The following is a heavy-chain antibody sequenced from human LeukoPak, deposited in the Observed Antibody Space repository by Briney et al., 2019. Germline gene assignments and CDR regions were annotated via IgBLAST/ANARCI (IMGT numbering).Heavy chain of an antibody. Sequence: PGGSLRLSCAPSRFSFTSYVMSWVRQAPGKGLEWVSAISGSGGSTYYADSVKGRFTISRDNSKNTLYLQMNSLRAEDTVLYYCAKEELDMVVAGAATRGAFVYWGQGTLVTVSS. D-gene: IGHD2-15*01. CDR3: AKEELDMVVAGAATRGAFVY. CDR2: ISGSGGST. CDR1: RFSFTSYV. V-gene: IGHV3-23*01. J-gene: IGHJ4*02.